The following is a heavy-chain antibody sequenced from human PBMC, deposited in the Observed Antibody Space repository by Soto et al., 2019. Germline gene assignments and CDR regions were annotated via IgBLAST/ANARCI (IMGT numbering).Heavy chain of an antibody. CDR1: GYSFTSYW. CDR3: ARTRTFSLGFYYSAMDV. D-gene: IGHD3-16*01. J-gene: IGHJ6*02. V-gene: IGHV5-51*01. Sequence: GESLKISCKAYGYSFTSYWIAWVRQMPGKGLEWMGIIYPGGSDTKYSPSFQGQVTISADRSISTAYLQWGSLKASDSAIYYCARTRTFSLGFYYSAMDVWGQGTAVTVSS. CDR2: IYPGGSDT.